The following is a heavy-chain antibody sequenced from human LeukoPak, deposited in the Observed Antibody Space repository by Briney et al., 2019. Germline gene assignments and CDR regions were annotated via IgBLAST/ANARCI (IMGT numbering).Heavy chain of an antibody. CDR3: ARKDSYYFDY. V-gene: IGHV4-34*01. J-gene: IGHJ4*02. CDR2: INHSGST. Sequence: PSETLSLTCAVYGGSFSGYYWSWTRQPPGKGLEWIGEINHSGSTNYNPSLKSRVTISVDTSKNQFSLKLSSVTAADTAVYYCARKDSYYFDYWGQGTLVTVSS. CDR1: GGSFSGYY. D-gene: IGHD2-15*01.